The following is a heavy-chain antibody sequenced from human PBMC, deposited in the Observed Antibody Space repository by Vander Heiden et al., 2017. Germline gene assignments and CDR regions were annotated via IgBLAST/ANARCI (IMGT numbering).Heavy chain of an antibody. D-gene: IGHD3-3*01. CDR3: ARDLGGTIFVGFDP. CDR1: GFTFSAYS. J-gene: IGHJ5*02. Sequence: EVQLVESGGGLVQPGGSLRLSCAASGFTFSAYSMNWVRQAPGKGLEWISYISGTSSTIYYADSVKGRFTISRDNAKNSLYLQMDSLRDEDTAVYYCARDLGGTIFVGFDPWGQGTLVTVSS. V-gene: IGHV3-48*02. CDR2: ISGTSSTI.